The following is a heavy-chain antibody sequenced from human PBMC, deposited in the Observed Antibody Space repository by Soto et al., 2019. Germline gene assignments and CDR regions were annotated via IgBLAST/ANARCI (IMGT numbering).Heavy chain of an antibody. D-gene: IGHD6-13*01. Sequence: QLQLQESGPGLVKPSETLSLTCTVSGGSISSSSYYWGWIRQPPGKGREWIGSIYYSGSTYYNPTLKSRVTISVDTSTNQLALKLSSVTAEDTAVYYCARLVCAAGNYGMDVWGQGTTVTVSS. CDR3: ARLVCAAGNYGMDV. J-gene: IGHJ6*02. CDR1: GGSISSSSYY. V-gene: IGHV4-39*01. CDR2: IYYSGST.